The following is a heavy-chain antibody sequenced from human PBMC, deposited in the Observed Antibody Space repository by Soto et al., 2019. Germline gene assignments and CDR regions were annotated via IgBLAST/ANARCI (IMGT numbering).Heavy chain of an antibody. D-gene: IGHD3-22*01. CDR1: GYTFVSYG. CDR3: ARDPHFFDSSGYSDH. V-gene: IGHV1-18*04. Sequence: QIQLVQSAAEVKKPGASVKVSCKTSGYTFVSYGISWVRQAPGQGLEGMGWISPYKGNTNFAQRFRGRDTLTTDTSTDIVYMDLGSLKSDDTAVYYCARDPHFFDSSGYSDHWGQGTLITVSS. J-gene: IGHJ5*02. CDR2: ISPYKGNT.